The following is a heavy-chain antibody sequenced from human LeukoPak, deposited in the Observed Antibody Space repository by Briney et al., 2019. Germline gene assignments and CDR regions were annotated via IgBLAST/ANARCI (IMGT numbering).Heavy chain of an antibody. J-gene: IGHJ4*02. Sequence: PGASLRLSCAASGFTVTNYGMYWVRQAPGKGLEWVSAISGRDDSTYYADSVKGRFTISRDTSKNTLFLQMNSLRAEDTAVYYCAKWGDYDILTGYYDPDYWGQGTLVTVSS. CDR1: GFTVTNYG. V-gene: IGHV3-23*01. CDR2: ISGRDDST. CDR3: AKWGDYDILTGYYDPDY. D-gene: IGHD3-9*01.